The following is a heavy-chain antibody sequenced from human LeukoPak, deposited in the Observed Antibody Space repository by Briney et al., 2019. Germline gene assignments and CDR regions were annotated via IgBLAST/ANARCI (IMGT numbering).Heavy chain of an antibody. V-gene: IGHV3-48*01. D-gene: IGHD2-2*01. Sequence: GGSLRLSCSASGFTFSGYSMNWVRQAPGKGLEWVSYISSSSSIIYYADSVKGRFTISRDNAKNSLYLQMNSLRAEDTAVYYCAIVPTLPDRGLNDYWGQGTLVTVSS. CDR3: AIVPTLPDRGLNDY. CDR2: ISSSSSII. CDR1: GFTFSGYS. J-gene: IGHJ4*02.